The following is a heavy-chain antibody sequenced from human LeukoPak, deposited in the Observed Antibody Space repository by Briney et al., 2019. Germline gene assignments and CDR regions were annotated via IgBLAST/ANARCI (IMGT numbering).Heavy chain of an antibody. D-gene: IGHD3-3*01. CDR2: IYHSGST. CDR3: ARGGVYYDFWSGYPKPTQYNWFDP. V-gene: IGHV4-4*02. J-gene: IGHJ5*02. Sequence: SGTLSLTCAVSGDSISSSNWWSWVRQPPGKGLEWIGEIYHSGSTNYNPSLKSRVTISVDKSKNQFSLKLSSVTAADTAVYYCARGGVYYDFWSGYPKPTQYNWFDPWGQGTLVTVSS. CDR1: GDSISSSNW.